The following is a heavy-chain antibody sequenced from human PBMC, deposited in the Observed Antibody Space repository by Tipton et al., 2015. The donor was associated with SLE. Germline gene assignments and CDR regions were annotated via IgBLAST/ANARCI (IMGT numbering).Heavy chain of an antibody. CDR3: ARHYYYYYMDV. J-gene: IGHJ6*03. Sequence: TLSLTCTVSGGSISSYYWSWIRQPPGKGLEWIGYIYYSGSTNYIPSLKSRVTISVDTSKNQFSLKLSSVTAADTAVYYCARHYYYYYMDVWGTGTTVTVSS. V-gene: IGHV4-59*08. CDR1: GGSISSYY. CDR2: IYYSGST.